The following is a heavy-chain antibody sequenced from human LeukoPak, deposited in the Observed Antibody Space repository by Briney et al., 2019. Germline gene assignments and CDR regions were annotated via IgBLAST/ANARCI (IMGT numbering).Heavy chain of an antibody. J-gene: IGHJ4*02. Sequence: GGSLRLSCAASGFTFSDYYMSWIRQAPGKGLEWVAVISYDGSNKYYADSVKGRFTISRDNSKNTLYLQMNSLRAEDTAVYYCARDLRSGDGGYSSSSVHGYWGQGTLVTVSS. V-gene: IGHV3-30-3*01. D-gene: IGHD6-6*01. CDR2: ISYDGSNK. CDR3: ARDLRSGDGGYSSSSVHGY. CDR1: GFTFSDYY.